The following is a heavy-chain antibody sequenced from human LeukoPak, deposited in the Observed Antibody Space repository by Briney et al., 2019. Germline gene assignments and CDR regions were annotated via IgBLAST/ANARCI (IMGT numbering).Heavy chain of an antibody. CDR2: ISSSSSYI. CDR1: GFTFSSYR. Sequence: PGGSLRLSCAASGFTFSSYRMNWVRQAPGKGLEWVSSISSSSSYIYYADSVKGRFTISGDNAKNSLYLQMNSLRAEDTAVYYCARDLSLRGYSYEFDYGGQETLVTVSS. CDR3: ARDLSLRGYSYEFDY. J-gene: IGHJ4*02. V-gene: IGHV3-21*01. D-gene: IGHD5-18*01.